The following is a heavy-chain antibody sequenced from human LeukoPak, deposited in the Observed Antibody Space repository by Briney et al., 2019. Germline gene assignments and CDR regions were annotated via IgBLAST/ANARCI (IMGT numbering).Heavy chain of an antibody. CDR2: IYTSGST. J-gene: IGHJ6*03. D-gene: IGHD6-13*01. Sequence: SETLSLTCTVSGYSISTGYYWDWIRQPPGKGLEWIGRIYTSGSTNYNPSLKSRVTMSVDTSKNQFSLKLSSVTAADTAVYYCARESSSWYGYYYYYMDVWGKGTTVTISS. CDR3: ARESSSWYGYYYYYMDV. V-gene: IGHV4-38-2*02. CDR1: GYSISTGYY.